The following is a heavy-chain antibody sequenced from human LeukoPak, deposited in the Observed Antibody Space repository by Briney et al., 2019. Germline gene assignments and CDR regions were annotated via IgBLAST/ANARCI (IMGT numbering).Heavy chain of an antibody. CDR3: ATDGMVRGPDAWFDS. J-gene: IGHJ5*01. Sequence: PSETLSLTCAVYGGSFSGYYWSWIRQPPGKGLEWIGYIYYSGSTNYNPSLKSRVTISVDTSKNQFSLKLSSVTAADTAVYYCATDGMVRGPDAWFDSWGQGTLVTVSS. CDR2: IYYSGST. CDR1: GGSFSGYY. D-gene: IGHD3-10*01. V-gene: IGHV4-59*12.